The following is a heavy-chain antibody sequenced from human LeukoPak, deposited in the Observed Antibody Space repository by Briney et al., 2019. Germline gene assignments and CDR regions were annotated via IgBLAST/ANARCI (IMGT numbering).Heavy chain of an antibody. CDR1: GGSFSGYY. V-gene: IGHV4-59*01. J-gene: IGHJ4*02. CDR2: IYYSGST. D-gene: IGHD6-19*01. CDR3: ARGQGTGYSSGWGNY. Sequence: SETLSLTCAVYGGSFSGYYWSWIRQPPGKGLEWIGYIYYSGSTNYNPSLKSRVTISVDTSKNQFSLKLSSLTAADTAVYYCARGQGTGYSSGWGNYWGQGTLVTVSS.